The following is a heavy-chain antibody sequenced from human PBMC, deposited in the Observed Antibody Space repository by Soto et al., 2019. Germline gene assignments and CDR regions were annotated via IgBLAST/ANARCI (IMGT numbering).Heavy chain of an antibody. Sequence: GGSLRLSCAASGFTFSSYAMHWFRQAPGKGREWVAVISYDGSNKYYADSVKGRFTISRDNSKNTLCLQMNSLRAEDTAVYYCARDYYRFNSGYGFSMDVWGQGTTVTVSS. J-gene: IGHJ6*02. V-gene: IGHV3-30-3*01. D-gene: IGHD5-12*01. CDR3: ARDYYRFNSGYGFSMDV. CDR1: GFTFSSYA. CDR2: ISYDGSNK.